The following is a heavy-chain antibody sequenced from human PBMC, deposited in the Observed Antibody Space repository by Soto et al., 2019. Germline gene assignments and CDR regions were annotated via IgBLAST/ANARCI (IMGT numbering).Heavy chain of an antibody. CDR3: VRDSVDTVDSSGFYEY. Sequence: SLTLSFPCAVYGGSLSDCYWSRIRQHLGKGPEWSGEINPSGGTSYNPSLKSRVTISVDTSKSQFSLKLTFMTAADRAVYYCVRDSVDTVDSSGFYEYRRQVNPITVAS. J-gene: IGHJ4*02. CDR2: INPSGGT. CDR1: GGSLSDCY. D-gene: IGHD3-22*01. V-gene: IGHV4-34*01.